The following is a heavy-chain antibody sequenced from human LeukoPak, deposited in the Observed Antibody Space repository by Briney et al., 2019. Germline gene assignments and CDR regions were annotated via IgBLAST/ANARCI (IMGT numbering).Heavy chain of an antibody. Sequence: GGSLRLSCEGSGFRFSSFSMAWVRQAPGKGLEWVAVIWYDGSNKYYADSVMGRFTISRDNSENTLYLQVNSLRAEDTAVYYCARDLGYCSGGSCYGFDYWGQGTLVTVSS. V-gene: IGHV3-33*01. J-gene: IGHJ4*02. D-gene: IGHD2-15*01. CDR3: ARDLGYCSGGSCYGFDY. CDR2: IWYDGSNK. CDR1: GFRFSSFS.